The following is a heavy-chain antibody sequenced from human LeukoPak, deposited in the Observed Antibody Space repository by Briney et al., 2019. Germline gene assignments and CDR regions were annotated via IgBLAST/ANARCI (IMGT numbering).Heavy chain of an antibody. J-gene: IGHJ4*02. V-gene: IGHV3-20*04. CDR2: INWNGGST. D-gene: IGHD2-8*01. CDR1: GLTLDDYG. CDR3: AREDCTNGVCSHFDY. Sequence: PGGSLRLSCAASGLTLDDYGMSWVRQAPGKGLEWVSGINWNGGSTGYADSVKGRFTISRDNAKNSLYLQMNSLRAEDTALYYCAREDCTNGVCSHFDYWGQGTLVTVSS.